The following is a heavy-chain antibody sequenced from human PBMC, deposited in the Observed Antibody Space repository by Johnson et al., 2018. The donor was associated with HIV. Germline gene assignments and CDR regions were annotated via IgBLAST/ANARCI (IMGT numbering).Heavy chain of an antibody. CDR3: AREELEPDVFDI. CDR1: GFTFSSYG. D-gene: IGHD1-1*01. V-gene: IGHV3-30*03. CDR2: ISYDGNNK. Sequence: QVQLVESGGGVVQPGGSQRLSCAASGFTFSSYGMHWVRQAPGKGLEWVALISYDGNNKYYVDSVKGRFTISRDNSKNTLYLQMNSLRAEDTAVYYCAREELEPDVFDIWGQGTMVTVSS. J-gene: IGHJ3*02.